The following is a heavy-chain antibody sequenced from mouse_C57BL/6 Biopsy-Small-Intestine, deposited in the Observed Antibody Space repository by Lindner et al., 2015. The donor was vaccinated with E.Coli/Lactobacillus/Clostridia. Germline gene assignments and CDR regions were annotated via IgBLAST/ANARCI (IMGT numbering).Heavy chain of an antibody. CDR2: ISSGGVNT. D-gene: IGHD2-3*01. CDR1: GFTFSSYS. V-gene: IGHV5-9*04. Sequence: VQLQESGGGLVKPGGSLKFSCAASGFTFSSYSMSWVRQTPEKRLEWVASISSGGVNTYYPDSVKGRFTISRDNARNTLYLQMSSLRSEDTAMYYCTRQGLYDGVLFDYWGQGTTLTVSS. J-gene: IGHJ2*01. CDR3: TRQGLYDGVLFDY.